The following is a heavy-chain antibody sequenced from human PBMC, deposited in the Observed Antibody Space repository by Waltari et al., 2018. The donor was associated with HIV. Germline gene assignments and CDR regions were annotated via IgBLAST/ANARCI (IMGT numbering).Heavy chain of an antibody. CDR3: ARDINGGWGY. Sequence: EVQLVESGGGLVQPGGSLRLSCAASGFTFSNYTMNWVRQDPGKGVEWVSYISRSSSSIFDADSVKGRFTISRDNAKNSLDLQMNSLRVEDTAVYYCARDINGGWGYWGQGTLVTVAS. D-gene: IGHD7-27*01. J-gene: IGHJ4*02. V-gene: IGHV3-48*01. CDR1: GFTFSNYT. CDR2: ISRSSSSI.